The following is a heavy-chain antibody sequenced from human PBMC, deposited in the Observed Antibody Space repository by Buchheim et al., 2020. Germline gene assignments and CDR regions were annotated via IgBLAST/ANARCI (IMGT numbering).Heavy chain of an antibody. CDR3: ARDSAAGDYYYYYGMDV. J-gene: IGHJ6*02. Sequence: QVQLVESGGGVVQPGRSLRLSCTASGFTFSNYGMDWVRQAPGKGLEWVAGIYYDGSNKFYRDSVKGRFTISRDNAKNSLYLQMNSLRAEDTAVYYCARDSAAGDYYYYYGMDVWGQGTT. V-gene: IGHV3-33*01. CDR1: GFTFSNYG. CDR2: IYYDGSNK. D-gene: IGHD4-17*01.